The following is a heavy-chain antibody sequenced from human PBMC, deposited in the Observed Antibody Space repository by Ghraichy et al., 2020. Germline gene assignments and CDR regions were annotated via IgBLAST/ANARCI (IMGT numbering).Heavy chain of an antibody. CDR1: GGSISSSSYY. J-gene: IGHJ4*02. V-gene: IGHV4-39*02. Sequence: SETLSLTCTVSGGSISSSSYYWGWIRQPPGKGLEWIGSIYYSGSTYYNPSLKSRVTISVDTSKNQFSLKLSSVTAADTAVYYCAREGYSSSSGFDYWGQGTLVTVSS. CDR2: IYYSGST. CDR3: AREGYSSSSGFDY. D-gene: IGHD6-6*01.